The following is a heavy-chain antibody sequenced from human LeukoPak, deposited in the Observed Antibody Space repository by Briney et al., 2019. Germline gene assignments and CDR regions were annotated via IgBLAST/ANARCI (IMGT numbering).Heavy chain of an antibody. D-gene: IGHD2-15*01. J-gene: IGHJ6*04. V-gene: IGHV4-30-2*01. CDR1: GGSISSGGYY. CDR3: ARADGGMDV. CDR2: IYHSGST. Sequence: SETLSLTCTVSGGSISSGGYYWSWIRQPPGKGLEWIGYIYHSGSTYYNPSLKSRVTISVDRSKNQFSLKLSSVTAADTAVYYCARADGGMDVWGKGTTVTVSS.